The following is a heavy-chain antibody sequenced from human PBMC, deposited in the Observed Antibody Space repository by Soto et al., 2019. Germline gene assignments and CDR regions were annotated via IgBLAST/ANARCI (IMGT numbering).Heavy chain of an antibody. J-gene: IGHJ4*02. CDR3: AKDLTYYGSAPGSDYNPISNAY. Sequence: EVYLVESGGGLVQPGASLRLSCAASGFTFSSYWMTWVRQAPGKGLEWVANINQDGSEKYYVDSVRGRFSISRDNATNSLSLQRNSRRAEDTAVYYCAKDLTYYGSAPGSDYNPISNAYWGQGTLVTVSS. V-gene: IGHV3-7*01. D-gene: IGHD3-10*01. CDR2: INQDGSEK. CDR1: GFTFSSYW.